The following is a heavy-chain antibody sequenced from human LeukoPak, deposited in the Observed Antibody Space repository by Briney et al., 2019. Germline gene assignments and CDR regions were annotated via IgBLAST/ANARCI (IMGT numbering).Heavy chain of an antibody. CDR3: ARILRGEYLDY. CDR1: GGSISSYY. J-gene: IGHJ4*02. D-gene: IGHD3-10*01. V-gene: IGHV4-30-4*01. Sequence: SETLSLTCTVSGGSISSYYWSWIRQPPGKGLEWIGYIYYSGSTYYNPSLKSRVTISVDTSKNQFSLKLSSVTAADTAVYYCARILRGEYLDYWGQGTLVTVSS. CDR2: IYYSGST.